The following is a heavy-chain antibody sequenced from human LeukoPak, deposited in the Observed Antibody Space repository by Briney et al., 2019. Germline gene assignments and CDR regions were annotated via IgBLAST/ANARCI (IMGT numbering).Heavy chain of an antibody. CDR3: AREYCSRTSCQTFDP. CDR1: GYTFTGYY. J-gene: IGHJ5*02. Sequence: ASVKVSCKASGYTFTGYYMHWVRQAPGQGLEWMGWINPNSGGTNYAQKFQGRVTMTRDTSISTAYMELSRLRSDDTAVYYCAREYCSRTSCQTFDPWGQGTLVTVSS. D-gene: IGHD2-2*01. CDR2: INPNSGGT. V-gene: IGHV1-2*02.